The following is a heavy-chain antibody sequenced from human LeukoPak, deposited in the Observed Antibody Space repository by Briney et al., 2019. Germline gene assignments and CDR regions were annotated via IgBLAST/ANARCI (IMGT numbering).Heavy chain of an antibody. V-gene: IGHV1-69*13. CDR2: IIPIFGTA. CDR1: GGTFSSYA. J-gene: IGHJ4*02. CDR3: ARTLRHRLYGDYFDY. Sequence: ASVKVSCKASGGTFSSYAISWVRQAPGQGLEWMGGIIPIFGTANYAQKFQGRVTITADESTSTAYMELSSLRSEDTAVYYCARTLRHRLYGDYFDYWGQGTLVTVSS. D-gene: IGHD2-2*02.